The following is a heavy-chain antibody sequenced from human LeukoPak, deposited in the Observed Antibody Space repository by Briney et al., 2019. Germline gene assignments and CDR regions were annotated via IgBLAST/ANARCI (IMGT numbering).Heavy chain of an antibody. Sequence: SETLSLTCAVYGGSFSGYYWSWIRQPPGKGLEWIGEINHSGGTNYNPSLKSRVTISVDTSKNQFSLKLSSVTAADTAVYYCARGRRSVLLWFGESPRWFDPWGQGTLVTVSS. CDR3: ARGRRSVLLWFGESPRWFDP. D-gene: IGHD3-10*01. J-gene: IGHJ5*02. CDR1: GGSFSGYY. CDR2: INHSGGT. V-gene: IGHV4-34*01.